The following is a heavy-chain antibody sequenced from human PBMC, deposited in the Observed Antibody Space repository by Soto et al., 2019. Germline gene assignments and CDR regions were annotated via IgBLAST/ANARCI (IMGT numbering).Heavy chain of an antibody. CDR2: IYYSGST. Sequence: QVQLQESGPGLVKPSQTLSLTCTVSGGSISSGDYYWSWIRQPPGKGLEWIGYIYYSGSTYYNPSLKSRVTLSVDTSKNHFSLKLSSVTAADTAVYYCAREVITFGGVIVPPPDYWGQGTLVTVSS. CDR1: GGSISSGDYY. V-gene: IGHV4-30-4*01. D-gene: IGHD3-16*02. J-gene: IGHJ4*02. CDR3: AREVITFGGVIVPPPDY.